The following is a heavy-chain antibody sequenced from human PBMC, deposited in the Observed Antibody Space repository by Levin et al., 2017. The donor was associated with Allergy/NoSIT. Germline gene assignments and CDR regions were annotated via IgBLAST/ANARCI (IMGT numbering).Heavy chain of an antibody. V-gene: IGHV3-33*01. CDR2: IWYDGTII. CDR1: GFTFSSYG. D-gene: IGHD6-19*01. Sequence: GESLKISCVASGFTFSSYGIHWVRQAPGKGLEWVAVIWYDGTIIYYADSVKGRFTISRDNSKNTLYLQMSSLRADDTGVYYCARIVAGTAFDYWGQGTLVTVSS. CDR3: ARIVAGTAFDY. J-gene: IGHJ4*02.